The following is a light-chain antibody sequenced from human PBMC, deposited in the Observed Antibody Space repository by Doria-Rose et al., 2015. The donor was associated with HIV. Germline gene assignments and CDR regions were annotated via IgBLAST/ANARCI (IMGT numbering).Light chain of an antibody. V-gene: IGKV2-28*01. CDR3: MQALQTPYT. J-gene: IGKJ2*01. CDR1: QSLLHTIGYNY. Sequence: QTPLSLPVTPGQPASISCRSSQSLLHTIGYNYLDWYLQKPGQSPQLLIYLGSNRASGVPDRFSGSGPGTDFTLKISRVEAEDVGVYYCMQALQTPYTFGQGTKLEIK. CDR2: LGS.